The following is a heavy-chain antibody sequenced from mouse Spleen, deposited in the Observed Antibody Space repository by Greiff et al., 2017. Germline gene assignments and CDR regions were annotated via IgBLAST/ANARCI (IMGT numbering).Heavy chain of an antibody. V-gene: IGHV1-52*01. J-gene: IGHJ1*01. CDR2: IDPSDSET. D-gene: IGHD4-1*01. CDR1: GYTFTSYW. Sequence: VQLQQSGAELVRPGSSVKLSCKASGYTFTSYWMHWVKQRPIQGLEWIGNIDPSDSETHYNQKFKDKATLTVDKSSSTAYMQLSSLTSEDSAVYYCARGPNWDGYFDVWGAGTTVTVSS. CDR3: ARGPNWDGYFDV.